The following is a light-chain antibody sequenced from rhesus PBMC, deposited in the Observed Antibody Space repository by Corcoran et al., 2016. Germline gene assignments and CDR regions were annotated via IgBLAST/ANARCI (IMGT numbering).Light chain of an antibody. J-gene: IGKJ3*01. Sequence: DIQMTQSPSSLSASVGDTVTITCRASQSVSSWLAWYHQTPGKAPKVLIYRASSLQPGVPSRFTGRGTGTDVTLTINGLQSEDFATYYCQQYSTSPIFTCGPGTKLDF. CDR2: RAS. V-gene: IGKV1-22*01. CDR3: QQYSTSPIFT. CDR1: QSVSSW.